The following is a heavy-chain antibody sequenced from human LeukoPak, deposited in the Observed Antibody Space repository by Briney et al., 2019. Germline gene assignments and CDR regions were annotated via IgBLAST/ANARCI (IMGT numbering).Heavy chain of an antibody. CDR3: ARAAYYYGSGSYYNPTWYFDL. J-gene: IGHJ2*01. CDR1: GGSISSYY. Sequence: SETLSLTCTVSGGSISSYYWSWIRQPPGKGLEWIGYIYYSGSTNYNPSLKSRVTISVDTSKNQFSLKPSSVTAADTAVYYCARAAYYYGSGSYYNPTWYFDLWGRGTLVTVSS. D-gene: IGHD3-10*01. V-gene: IGHV4-59*01. CDR2: IYYSGST.